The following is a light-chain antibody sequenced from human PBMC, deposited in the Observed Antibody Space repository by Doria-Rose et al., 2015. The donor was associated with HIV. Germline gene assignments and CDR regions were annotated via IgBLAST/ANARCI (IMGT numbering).Light chain of an antibody. CDR1: QTGSTY. CDR2: AAS. CDR3: QQTYSSPPWT. Sequence: TIWGRASQTGSTYLNCFQQEPGKAPKLLIYAASRLQSGVPSRFSGSGSGTDFTLTISGLQPGDFATYYCQQTYSSPPWTFGQGTKVEMK. J-gene: IGKJ1*01. V-gene: IGKV1-39*01.